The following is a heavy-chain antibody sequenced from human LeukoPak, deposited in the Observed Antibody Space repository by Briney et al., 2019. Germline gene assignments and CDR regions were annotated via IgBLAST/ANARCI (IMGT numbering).Heavy chain of an antibody. CDR3: AKGHSDFGTGFDL. CDR2: ISASGGRT. J-gene: IGHJ4*02. Sequence: GGSLRLSCAASGFRFSDFAMSWVRQAPGKGLECVSVISASGGRTYSAESVKARFTISRDNSKNTLYLEMNSLTADDTAVYYYAKGHSDFGTGFDLWGQGTRVTVS. V-gene: IGHV3-23*01. D-gene: IGHD4-17*01. CDR1: GFRFSDFA.